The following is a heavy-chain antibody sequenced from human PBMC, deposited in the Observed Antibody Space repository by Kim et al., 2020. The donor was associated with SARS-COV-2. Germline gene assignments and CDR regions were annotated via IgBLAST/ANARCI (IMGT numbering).Heavy chain of an antibody. J-gene: IGHJ4*02. V-gene: IGHV3-11*04. CDR3: ARRGDELFDY. Sequence: TIYYADSVKGRFTISRDNAKNSLYLQMNSLRAEDTAVYYCARRGDELFDYWGQGTLVTVSS. CDR2: TI. D-gene: IGHD3-10*01.